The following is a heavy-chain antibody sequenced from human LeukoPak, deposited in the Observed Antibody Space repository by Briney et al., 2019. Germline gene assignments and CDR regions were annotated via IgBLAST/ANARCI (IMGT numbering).Heavy chain of an antibody. CDR3: ARDPDYYDSSGYYNWFDP. V-gene: IGHV3-7*03. Sequence: GGSLRLSCAASGFTFSSYWMSWVRQAPGKGLEWVANINQDGSEKNYVDSVKGRFTISRDNAKTSFYLQMNSLRAEDTAVYYCARDPDYYDSSGYYNWFDPWGQGTLVTVSS. J-gene: IGHJ5*02. CDR2: INQDGSEK. D-gene: IGHD3-22*01. CDR1: GFTFSSYW.